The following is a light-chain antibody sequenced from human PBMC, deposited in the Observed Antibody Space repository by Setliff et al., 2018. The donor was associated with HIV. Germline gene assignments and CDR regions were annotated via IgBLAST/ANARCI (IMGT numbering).Light chain of an antibody. CDR1: SSDVGSYNL. CDR3: CSYGGSFDVV. V-gene: IGLV2-23*02. Sequence: QSVMTQPASVSGSPGQSITISCTGSSSDVGSYNLVSWHQQHPGKAPKLMIYEVSKRPSGVSNRFSGSKSGKMASLTISGVQAEDEADYYCCSYGGSFDVVFGGGTKVTVL. J-gene: IGLJ2*01. CDR2: EVS.